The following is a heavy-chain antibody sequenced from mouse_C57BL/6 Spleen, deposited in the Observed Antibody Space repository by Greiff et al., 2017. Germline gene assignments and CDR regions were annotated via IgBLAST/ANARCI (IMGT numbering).Heavy chain of an antibody. CDR3: TRGFITTVVAVDY. CDR1: GYTFTSYW. J-gene: IGHJ2*01. D-gene: IGHD1-1*01. Sequence: QLKQSGTVLARPGASVKMSCKTSGYTFTSYWMHWVKQRPGQGLEWIGAIYPGNSDTSYNQKFKGKAKLTAVTSASTAYMELSSLTNEDSAVYYCTRGFITTVVAVDYWGQGTTLTVSS. CDR2: IYPGNSDT. V-gene: IGHV1-5*01.